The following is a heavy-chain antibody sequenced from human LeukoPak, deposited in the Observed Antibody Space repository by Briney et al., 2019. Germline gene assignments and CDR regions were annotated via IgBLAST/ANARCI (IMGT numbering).Heavy chain of an antibody. J-gene: IGHJ4*02. Sequence: GGSLRLSCAASGFTFSSYTMNWVRQALGQGLEWVSTISDPHSGSETHYADSVKGRFTISRDNAKNTLYLQMNSLRAEDTAVYYCARGVSGSYGKFDYWGQGTLVTVSS. CDR3: ARGVSGSYGKFDY. CDR1: GFTFSSYT. D-gene: IGHD1-26*01. CDR2: ISDPHSGSET. V-gene: IGHV3-23*01.